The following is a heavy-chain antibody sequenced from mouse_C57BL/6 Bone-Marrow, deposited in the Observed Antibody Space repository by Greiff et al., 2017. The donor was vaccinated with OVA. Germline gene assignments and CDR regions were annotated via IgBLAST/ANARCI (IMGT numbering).Heavy chain of an antibody. CDR3: AREGTLYYFDY. V-gene: IGHV1-69*01. D-gene: IGHD3-3*01. CDR1: GYTFTSYW. CDR2: IDPSDSYT. J-gene: IGHJ2*01. Sequence: QVQLQQPGAELVMPGASVKLSCKASGYTFTSYWMHWVKQRPGQGLEWIGEIDPSDSYTNYNQKFKGKSTLTVDKSSSTAYMQLSSLTSEDSAVYYGAREGTLYYFDYWGQGTTLTVSS.